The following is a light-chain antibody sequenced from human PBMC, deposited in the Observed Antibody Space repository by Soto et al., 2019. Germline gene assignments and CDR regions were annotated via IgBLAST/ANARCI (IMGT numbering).Light chain of an antibody. CDR3: QQYYNYPRT. V-gene: IGKV1-8*01. CDR1: QGISSY. Sequence: AIRMTQSPSSLSASTGDRVTITCRASQGISSYLAWYQQKPGKAPKLLIYAASTLQSGVPSRFSGSGSGTDFTLTISCLQSEDFATYSGQQYYNYPRTCGQGTKVEIK. CDR2: AAS. J-gene: IGKJ1*01.